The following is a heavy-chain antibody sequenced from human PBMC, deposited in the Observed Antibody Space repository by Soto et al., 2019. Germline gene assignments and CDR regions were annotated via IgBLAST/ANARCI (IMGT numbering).Heavy chain of an antibody. CDR2: IIPIFGTA. CDR3: AGSPPQGYQLLFYYYYYGMDV. J-gene: IGHJ6*02. D-gene: IGHD2-2*01. CDR1: GGTFSSYA. Sequence: ASVKVSCKASGGTFSSYAISWVRQAPGQGLEWMGGIIPIFGTANYAQKFQGRVTITADKSTSTAYMELSSLRSEDTAVYYCAGSPPQGYQLLFYYYYYGMDVWGQGTTVTVSS. V-gene: IGHV1-69*06.